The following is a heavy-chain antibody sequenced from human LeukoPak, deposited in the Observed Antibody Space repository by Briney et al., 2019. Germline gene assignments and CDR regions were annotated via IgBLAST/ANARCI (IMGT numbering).Heavy chain of an antibody. CDR3: AKVSTERRLGDYYYYYGMDV. CDR2: ISGSGGSA. D-gene: IGHD3-16*01. CDR1: GFTSSSYA. V-gene: IGHV3-23*01. Sequence: QPGGSLRLSCAASGFTSSSYAMSWVRQAPGKGLEWVSAISGSGGSAYYADSVKGRFTISRDNSKNTLYLQMNSLRAEDTAVYYCAKVSTERRLGDYYYYYGMDVWGQGTTVTVSS. J-gene: IGHJ6*02.